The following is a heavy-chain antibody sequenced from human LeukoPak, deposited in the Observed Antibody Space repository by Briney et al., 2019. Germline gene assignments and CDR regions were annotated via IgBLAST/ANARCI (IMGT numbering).Heavy chain of an antibody. CDR1: GYTFTGYY. CDR2: INPNSGGT. Sequence: ASVKVSCKASGYTFTGYYMHWVRQAPGQGLEWMGRINPNSGGTNYAQKFQGRVTMTRDTSISTANMELSRLRSDDTAVYYCATLGYCSGGSCSRRPTDYWGQGTLVTVSS. V-gene: IGHV1-2*06. D-gene: IGHD2-15*01. CDR3: ATLGYCSGGSCSRRPTDY. J-gene: IGHJ4*02.